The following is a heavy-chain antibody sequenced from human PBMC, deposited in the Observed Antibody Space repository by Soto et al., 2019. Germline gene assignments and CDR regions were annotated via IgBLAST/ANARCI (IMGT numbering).Heavy chain of an antibody. CDR3: TKDEDVYDFAFES. D-gene: IGHD3-3*01. CDR1: GFRFSDYG. V-gene: IGHV3-23*01. CDR2: ITKTGRST. J-gene: IGHJ3*02. Sequence: GESLKISCATSGFRFSDYGINWVRQAPGKGLEWVSGITKTGRSTFLADSVRGRFTISRDNLNNIVYLQMNSLRADDTALYYCTKDEDVYDFAFESWGQGTMVTV.